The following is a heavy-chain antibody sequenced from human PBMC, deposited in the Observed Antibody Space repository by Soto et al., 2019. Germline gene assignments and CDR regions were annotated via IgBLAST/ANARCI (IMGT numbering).Heavy chain of an antibody. Sequence: EVQLVESGGGVVQPGGSLRLTCVASGFTFSSYEMQWVRQAPGKGLEWLSYISDSGKMIFYADSVKGRFTISRDNTKMSLYLQMDSLTAAETAVFICARDFPRQLRLGGMDVWGQGTTVTVS. CDR3: ARDFPRQLRLGGMDV. V-gene: IGHV3-48*03. CDR1: GFTFSSYE. D-gene: IGHD5-18*01. CDR2: ISDSGKMI. J-gene: IGHJ6*02.